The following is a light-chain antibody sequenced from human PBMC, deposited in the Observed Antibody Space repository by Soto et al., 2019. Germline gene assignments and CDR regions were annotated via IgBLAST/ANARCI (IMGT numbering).Light chain of an antibody. CDR1: QSISTY. Sequence: DIQMTQSPSSLSPSVGDRVTITCRASQSISTYLNWYQQKPGKAPKLLIYGASRLQSEAQSRFSGRGSGTDFTLTISSLQPEDIAGYYCEQTSTTQWTFGQGTRVELK. J-gene: IGKJ1*01. CDR3: EQTSTTQWT. V-gene: IGKV1-39*01. CDR2: GAS.